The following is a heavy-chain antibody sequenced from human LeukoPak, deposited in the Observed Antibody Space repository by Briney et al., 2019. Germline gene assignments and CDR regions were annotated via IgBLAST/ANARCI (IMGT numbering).Heavy chain of an antibody. Sequence: ASVKVSCKASGHTFTGYYMHWVRQAPGQGLEWMGWINPNSGGTNYAQKFQGRVTMTRDTSISTAYMELSRLRSDDTAVYYCARDSGSSWSPRTPSPIDYWGQGTLVTVSS. CDR3: ARDSGSSWSPRTPSPIDY. D-gene: IGHD6-13*01. CDR1: GHTFTGYY. CDR2: INPNSGGT. V-gene: IGHV1-2*02. J-gene: IGHJ4*02.